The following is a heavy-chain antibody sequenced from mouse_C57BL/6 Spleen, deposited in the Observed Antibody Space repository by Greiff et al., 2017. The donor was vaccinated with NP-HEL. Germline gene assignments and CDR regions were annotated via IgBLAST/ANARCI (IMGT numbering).Heavy chain of an antibody. CDR1: GFTFSSYA. CDR3: ARGVLATTVFDY. D-gene: IGHD1-1*01. Sequence: VQLKESGGGLVKPGGSLKLSCAASGFTFSSYAMSWVRQTPEKRLEWVATISYGGSYTYYPDNVKGRFTISRDKAKNNLYLQMSHLKSEDTAMYYCARGVLATTVFDYWGQGTTLTVSS. CDR2: ISYGGSYT. J-gene: IGHJ2*01. V-gene: IGHV5-4*01.